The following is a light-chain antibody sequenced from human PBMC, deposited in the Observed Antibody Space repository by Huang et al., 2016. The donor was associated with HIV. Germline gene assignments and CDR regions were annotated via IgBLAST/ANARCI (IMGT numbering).Light chain of an antibody. V-gene: IGKV3-20*01. CDR2: AAS. Sequence: EIVFTQSPDTVSSSPGGRVTLSCRASQNVSSSYLAWYQQKTGQSPRLLIYAASRRAPGISDRFSGSGCGSDCTRAIGGLEPEDVAVYYCQQCGGSPYTFGQGTKLEIK. CDR1: QNVSSSY. CDR3: QQCGGSPYT. J-gene: IGKJ2*01.